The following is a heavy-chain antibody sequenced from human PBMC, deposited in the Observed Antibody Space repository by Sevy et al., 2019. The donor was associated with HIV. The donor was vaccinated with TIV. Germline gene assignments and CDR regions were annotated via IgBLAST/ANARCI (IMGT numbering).Heavy chain of an antibody. CDR3: ASGFDYQEQYYYFFGMDV. J-gene: IGHJ6*02. V-gene: IGHV3-30*03. D-gene: IGHD5-12*01. CDR2: ISYDGSKT. Sequence: HAGGSLRLSCAASGFTFSGYGMHWVRQAPGKGLEWVAIISYDGSKTYYSESVKGRFAISRDNSRNTLNLQMSSLRVEDTAVYYCASGFDYQEQYYYFFGMDVWGRGTTVTVSS. CDR1: GFTFSGYG.